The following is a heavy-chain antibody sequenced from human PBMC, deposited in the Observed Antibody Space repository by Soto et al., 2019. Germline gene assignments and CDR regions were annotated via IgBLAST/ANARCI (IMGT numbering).Heavy chain of an antibody. Sequence: QVQLVQSGAEVKKPGASVKVSCKASGYTFTGYYMHWVRQAPGQGLEWMGWINPNTGGTNYAQKFQGWVTMTRDASISTAYMELSRLRSDDTAVYYWASQRLGYYYMDVWGKGTTVTVSS. J-gene: IGHJ6*03. V-gene: IGHV1-2*04. CDR3: ASQRLGYYYMDV. CDR1: GYTFTGYY. CDR2: INPNTGGT.